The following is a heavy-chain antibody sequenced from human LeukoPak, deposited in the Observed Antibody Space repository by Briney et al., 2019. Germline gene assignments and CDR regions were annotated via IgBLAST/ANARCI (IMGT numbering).Heavy chain of an antibody. CDR3: ARERHRFGEADY. Sequence: PSETLSLTCTVSGGSISSGSYYWSWIRQPAGKGLEWIGRIYTSGSTNYNPSLKSRVTISVDTSKNQFSLKLSSVTAADTAVYYCARERHRFGEADYWGQGTLVTVSS. V-gene: IGHV4-61*02. CDR2: IYTSGST. CDR1: GGSISSGSYY. D-gene: IGHD3-10*01. J-gene: IGHJ4*02.